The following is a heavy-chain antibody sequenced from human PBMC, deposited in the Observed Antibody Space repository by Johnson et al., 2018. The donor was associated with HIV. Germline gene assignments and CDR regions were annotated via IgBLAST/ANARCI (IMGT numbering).Heavy chain of an antibody. CDR1: GFTFSSYG. J-gene: IGHJ3*02. D-gene: IGHD3-22*01. Sequence: VQLVESGGGVVQPGRSLRLSCAASGFTFSSYGMHWVRQAPGKCLEWVSGISWNSGSIGYADSVKGRFTISRDNAKNSLYLQMNSLRAEDTAVYYCARAWVNYYDSPDAFDIWGQGTMVTVSS. CDR3: ARAWVNYYDSPDAFDI. V-gene: IGHV3-9*01. CDR2: ISWNSGSI.